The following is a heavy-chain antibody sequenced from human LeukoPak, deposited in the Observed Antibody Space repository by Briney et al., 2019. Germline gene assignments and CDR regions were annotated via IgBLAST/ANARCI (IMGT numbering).Heavy chain of an antibody. J-gene: IGHJ4*02. CDR1: GFTFSSYE. Sequence: GGSLRLSCAASGFTFSSYEMNWVRQAPGKGLEWVSYISSSSSYIYYADSVKGRLTISRDNAKNSLYLQMNSLRAEDTAVYYCARDTRYSSGWRTKSDYWGQGTLVTVSS. D-gene: IGHD6-19*01. CDR2: ISSSSSYI. V-gene: IGHV3-21*05. CDR3: ARDTRYSSGWRTKSDY.